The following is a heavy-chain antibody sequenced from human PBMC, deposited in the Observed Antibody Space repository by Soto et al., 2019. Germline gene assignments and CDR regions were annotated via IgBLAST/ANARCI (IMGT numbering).Heavy chain of an antibody. Sequence: QRQLQESGPGLVKPSEALSLTCTVSGGSISSSSYYWGWIRQPPGKGLEWIGSIYYSGSNYYNPSHKSRVTISVDTSENQFSLNLSSVPAADTAVYYCANTGGYGQGGLVDYWGQGTLVTVSS. CDR1: GGSISSSSYY. D-gene: IGHD5-18*01. CDR2: IYYSGSN. CDR3: ANTGGYGQGGLVDY. V-gene: IGHV4-39*01. J-gene: IGHJ4*02.